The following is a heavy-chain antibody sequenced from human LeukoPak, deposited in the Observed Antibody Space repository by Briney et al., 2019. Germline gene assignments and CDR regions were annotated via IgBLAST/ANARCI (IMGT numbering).Heavy chain of an antibody. J-gene: IGHJ6*02. CDR3: ARDRYYGSGSYYRGPHYYYGMDV. D-gene: IGHD3-10*01. CDR2: IWYDGSNK. CDR1: GFTFSSYG. Sequence: GGSLRLSCAASGFTFSSYGMHWVRQAPGKGLEWVAVIWYDGSNKYYADSVKGRFTISRDNSKNTLYLQMNSLRAEDTAVYYCARDRYYGSGSYYRGPHYYYGMDVWGQGTTVTVSS. V-gene: IGHV3-33*01.